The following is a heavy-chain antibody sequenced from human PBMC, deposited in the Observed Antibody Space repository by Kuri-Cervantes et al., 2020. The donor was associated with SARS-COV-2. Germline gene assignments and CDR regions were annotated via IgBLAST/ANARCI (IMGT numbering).Heavy chain of an antibody. D-gene: IGHD3-22*01. J-gene: IGHJ5*02. CDR1: GFTFSSYG. CDR3: AIPMIVVVIVGGSGKPNWFDP. V-gene: IGHV3-64*01. Sequence: GGSLRLSCADSGFTFSSYGMHWVRQAPGKGLEYVSAISSNGGSTYYANSVKGRFTISRDNYKNTLYLQMGSLSAEDMAVYYCAIPMIVVVIVGGSGKPNWFDPWGQGTLVTVSS. CDR2: ISSNGGST.